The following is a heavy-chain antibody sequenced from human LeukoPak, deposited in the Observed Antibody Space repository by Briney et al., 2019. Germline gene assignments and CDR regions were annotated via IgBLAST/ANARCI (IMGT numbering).Heavy chain of an antibody. Sequence: SVKVSCKASGYTFTSYGISWVRQAPGQGLEWMGGIIPLFGTPNYAQKFQGRVTITADKSTSTAYMELSSLRSEDTAVYYCARGWLAETTVVTPYNYWGQGTLVTVSS. CDR1: GYTFTSYG. D-gene: IGHD4-23*01. V-gene: IGHV1-69*06. CDR2: IIPLFGTP. J-gene: IGHJ4*02. CDR3: ARGWLAETTVVTPYNY.